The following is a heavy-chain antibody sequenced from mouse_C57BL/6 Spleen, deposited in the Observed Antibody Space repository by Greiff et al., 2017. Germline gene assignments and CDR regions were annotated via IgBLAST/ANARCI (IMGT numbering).Heavy chain of an antibody. D-gene: IGHD1-1*01. Sequence: EVQLVESGPGLVKPSQSLSLTCSVTGYSITSGYYWNWIRQFPGNKLEWMGYISYDGSNNYNPSLKNRISITRDTSKNQFCLKLNSVTTEDTATYYCATDSSLAYWGQGTLVTVSA. CDR3: ATDSSLAY. CDR2: ISYDGSN. CDR1: GYSITSGYY. V-gene: IGHV3-6*01. J-gene: IGHJ3*01.